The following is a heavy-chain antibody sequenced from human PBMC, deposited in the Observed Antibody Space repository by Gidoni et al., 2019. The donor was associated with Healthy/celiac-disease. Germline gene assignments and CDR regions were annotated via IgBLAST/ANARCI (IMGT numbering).Heavy chain of an antibody. J-gene: IGHJ3*02. CDR2: ISWNSGSI. Sequence: EVQLVESGGGLVQPGRSLRLSCAASGFTFDDYAMHWVRQAPGKGLEWVSVISWNSGSIGYADSVKGRFTISRDNAKNSLYLQMNSLRAEDTALYYCAKAHGFGEVGDAFDIWGQGTMVTVSS. V-gene: IGHV3-9*01. D-gene: IGHD3-10*01. CDR3: AKAHGFGEVGDAFDI. CDR1: GFTFDDYA.